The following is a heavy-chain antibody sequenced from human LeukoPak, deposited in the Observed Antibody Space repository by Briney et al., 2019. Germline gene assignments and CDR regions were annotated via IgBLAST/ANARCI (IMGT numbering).Heavy chain of an antibody. CDR1: GFTVSSNY. CDR2: IYSGGST. CDR3: ARATVPMVDY. V-gene: IGHV3-66*01. D-gene: IGHD3-10*01. Sequence: GGSLRLSCAASGFTVSSNYMSWVRQAPGRGLEWVSVIYSGGSTYYADSVKGRFTISRDNSKNTLFLQMNSLRAGDTAVYYCARATVPMVDYGGQETLVTVP. J-gene: IGHJ4*02.